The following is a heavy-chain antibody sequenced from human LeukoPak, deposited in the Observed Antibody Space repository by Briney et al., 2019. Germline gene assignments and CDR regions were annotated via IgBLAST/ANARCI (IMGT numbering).Heavy chain of an antibody. V-gene: IGHV3-66*01. Sequence: GGSLRLSCAASGFTVSSNYMSWVRRAPGKGLEWVSIIYSGGSTYYADSVKGRSTISRDNSKNTLYLQMNSLRAEDTAVYYCARANWGHPMYYFDYWGQGTLVTVSS. CDR3: ARANWGHPMYYFDY. CDR1: GFTVSSNY. CDR2: IYSGGST. D-gene: IGHD7-27*01. J-gene: IGHJ4*02.